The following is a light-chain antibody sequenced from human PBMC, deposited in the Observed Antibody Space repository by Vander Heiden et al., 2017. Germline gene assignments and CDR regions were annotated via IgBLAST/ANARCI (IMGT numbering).Light chain of an antibody. J-gene: IGLJ2*01. CDR2: KDS. CDR3: QSADSSGTYGV. CDR1: ALPKQY. Sequence: SSELTPPPSVSVSPVPTARLTCSGDALPKQYAYWYQQKPGQAPVLWREKDSERPSGIPERFSGSSSGTTGNLNISGVQAEDEADYYCQSADSSGTYGVFGGGTKLTVL. V-gene: IGLV3-25*02.